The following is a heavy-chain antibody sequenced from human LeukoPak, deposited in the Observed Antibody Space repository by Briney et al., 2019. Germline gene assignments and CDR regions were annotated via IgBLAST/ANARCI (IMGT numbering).Heavy chain of an antibody. D-gene: IGHD3-9*01. CDR2: IYSGGST. Sequence: GGSLRLSCAASGFTVSSNYMSWVRQAPGKGLEWVSVIYSGGSTYYADSVKGRFTISRDNSKNTLYLQMNSLRAEDTAVYYCAKNDILTGHYPTFDYWGQGTLVTVSS. J-gene: IGHJ4*02. V-gene: IGHV3-66*01. CDR3: AKNDILTGHYPTFDY. CDR1: GFTVSSNY.